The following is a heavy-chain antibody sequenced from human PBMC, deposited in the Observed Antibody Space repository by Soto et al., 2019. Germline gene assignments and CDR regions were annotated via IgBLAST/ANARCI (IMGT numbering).Heavy chain of an antibody. CDR2: INHSGST. CDR1: GGSFSGYY. D-gene: IGHD5-12*01. CDR3: TRKVATFNFDY. J-gene: IGHJ4*02. Sequence: PSETLSLTCAVYGGSFSGYYWSWIRQPPGKGLEWIGEINHSGSTNYNPSLKSRVTISVDTSKNQFSLKLSSLRSDDTAVYYCTRKVATFNFDYWGQGTLVTVSS. V-gene: IGHV4-34*01.